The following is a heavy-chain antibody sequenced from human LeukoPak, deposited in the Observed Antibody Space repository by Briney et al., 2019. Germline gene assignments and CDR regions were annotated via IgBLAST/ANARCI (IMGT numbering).Heavy chain of an antibody. D-gene: IGHD3-22*01. CDR1: GYSISSGYY. V-gene: IGHV4-38-2*01. CDR3: ARNILPSPYYYDSRGSRYSFDY. Sequence: PSETLSLTCAVSGYSISSGYYWGWIRQPPGKGLEWIGSIYHSGSTYYNSSLKSRVTISVDTSKNQLSLKLSSLTAADTAVYYCARNILPSPYYYDSRGSRYSFDYWGQGTQVTVSS. CDR2: IYHSGST. J-gene: IGHJ4*02.